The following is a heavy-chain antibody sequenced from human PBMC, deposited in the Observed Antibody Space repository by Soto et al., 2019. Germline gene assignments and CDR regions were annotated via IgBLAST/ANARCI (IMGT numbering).Heavy chain of an antibody. CDR2: IIPIFGTA. V-gene: IGHV1-69*12. CDR3: ARPYSSGYYPSYFDY. J-gene: IGHJ4*02. CDR1: GGTFSSYA. D-gene: IGHD3-22*01. Sequence: QVQLVQSGAEVKKPGSSVKVSCKASGGTFSSYAISWVRQSHGQGLEWMGGIIPIFGTANYAQKFQGRVTITADESTSTAYMELSSLRSEDTAVYYCARPYSSGYYPSYFDYWGQGTLVTVSS.